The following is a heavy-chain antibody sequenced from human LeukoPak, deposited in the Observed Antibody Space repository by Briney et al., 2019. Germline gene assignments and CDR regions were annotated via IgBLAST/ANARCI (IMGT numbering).Heavy chain of an antibody. Sequence: GGSLRLSCAASGFTFRSYWMTWVRQAPGKGLEWVANIMQDGSERYYVDSVKGRFTISRDNAKNSLFLQMNSLRAEDTAVYYCARDYCSGPKCYFIDYWGQGALVTVSS. J-gene: IGHJ4*02. V-gene: IGHV3-7*01. CDR2: IMQDGSER. CDR1: GFTFRSYW. CDR3: ARDYCSGPKCYFIDY. D-gene: IGHD2-15*01.